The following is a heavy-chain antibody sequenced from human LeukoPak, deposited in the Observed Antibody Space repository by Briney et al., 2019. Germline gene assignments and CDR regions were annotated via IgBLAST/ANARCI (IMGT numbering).Heavy chain of an antibody. CDR2: ISNSGST. D-gene: IGHD5-24*01. Sequence: SETLSLICTVSRGSISSSSYYWGWIRQPPGKGLEWIGSISNSGSTYYNPSLRSRVTMSADTSKNQFSLKLNSVTAADTAVYYCARNSRDGDNWEYHYFDYWGQGTLVTVSS. V-gene: IGHV4-39*07. J-gene: IGHJ4*02. CDR3: ARNSRDGDNWEYHYFDY. CDR1: RGSISSSSYY.